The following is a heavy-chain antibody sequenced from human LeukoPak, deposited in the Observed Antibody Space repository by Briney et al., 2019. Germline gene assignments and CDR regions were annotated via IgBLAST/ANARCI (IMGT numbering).Heavy chain of an antibody. CDR3: ARDRVHWGRNAFDI. CDR1: GYTFTSYG. CDR2: ISAYNGNT. Sequence: ASVKVSCKASGYTFTSYGISWVRQAPGQGLEWMGWISAYNGNTNYAQKFQGRVTMTRDTSISTAYMELSRLRSDDTAVYYCARDRVHWGRNAFDIWGQGTMVTVSS. V-gene: IGHV1-18*01. J-gene: IGHJ3*02. D-gene: IGHD3-16*01.